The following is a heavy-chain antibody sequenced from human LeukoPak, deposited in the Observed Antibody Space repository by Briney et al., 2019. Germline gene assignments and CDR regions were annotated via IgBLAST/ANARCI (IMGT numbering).Heavy chain of an antibody. CDR1: GFTFSSYG. V-gene: IGHV3-30*18. CDR2: VSYDGSDE. J-gene: IGHJ4*02. CDR3: AKDPRLGDCNGGNCFPPDF. Sequence: GGSLRLSCAASGFTFSSYGMHWVRQAPGKGLEWVAVVSYDGSDEQYADSVKGRFTISRDNSKNTLYLQMNSLRVEDTAVYYCAKDPRLGDCNGGNCFPPDFWGQGTLVTVSS. D-gene: IGHD2-15*01.